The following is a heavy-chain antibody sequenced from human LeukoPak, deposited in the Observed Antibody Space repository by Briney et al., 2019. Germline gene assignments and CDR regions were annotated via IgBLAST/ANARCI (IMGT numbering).Heavy chain of an antibody. CDR3: AKSRFGELLSHFDP. Sequence: SGGSLRLSCAASGFTSDDYAMHWVRQAPGKGLEWVSGISWNSGSIGYADSVKGRFTISRDNAKNSLYLQMNSLRAEDTALYYCAKSRFGELLSHFDPWGQGTLVTVSS. D-gene: IGHD3-10*01. CDR1: GFTSDDYA. V-gene: IGHV3-9*02. J-gene: IGHJ5*02. CDR2: ISWNSGSI.